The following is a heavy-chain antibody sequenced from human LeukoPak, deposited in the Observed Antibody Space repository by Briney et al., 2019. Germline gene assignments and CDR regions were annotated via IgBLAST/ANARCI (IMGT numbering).Heavy chain of an antibody. V-gene: IGHV1-2*04. CDR1: GYTFTGCY. J-gene: IGHJ3*02. D-gene: IGHD3-10*01. Sequence: ASVKVSCKASGYTFTGCYLHWVRQVPGQGLEWMGWINPNSGGTNYAQKFQGWVTMTRDTSISTAYMELSRLRSDDTAVYYCARSYGSGDDAFDIWGQGTMVTVSS. CDR3: ARSYGSGDDAFDI. CDR2: INPNSGGT.